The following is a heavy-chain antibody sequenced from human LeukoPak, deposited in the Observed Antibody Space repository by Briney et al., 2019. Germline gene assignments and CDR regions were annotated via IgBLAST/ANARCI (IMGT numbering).Heavy chain of an antibody. Sequence: SETLSLTCTVSGGSISSSSYYWGWIRQPPGKGLEWIGSIYYSGSTYYNPSLKSRVTISVDTSKNQFSLKLSSVTAADTAVYYCARGIRDSSGYYYVRHFDLWGRGTLVAVSS. CDR3: ARGIRDSSGYYYVRHFDL. J-gene: IGHJ2*01. D-gene: IGHD3-22*01. V-gene: IGHV4-39*07. CDR1: GGSISSSSYY. CDR2: IYYSGST.